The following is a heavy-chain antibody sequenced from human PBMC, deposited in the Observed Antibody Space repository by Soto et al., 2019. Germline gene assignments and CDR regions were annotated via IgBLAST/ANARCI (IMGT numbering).Heavy chain of an antibody. V-gene: IGHV3-53*04. J-gene: IGHJ4*02. CDR2: IYSGGST. CDR3: ARGSVKSSGWGYFDY. D-gene: IGHD6-19*01. Sequence: GGSLRLSCAASGFTVSSNYMSWVRQAPGKGLEWVSVIYSGGSTYYADSVKGRFTISRHDSKNTLYLQMNSLRAEDTAVYYCARGSVKSSGWGYFDYWGQGTLVTVSS. CDR1: GFTVSSNY.